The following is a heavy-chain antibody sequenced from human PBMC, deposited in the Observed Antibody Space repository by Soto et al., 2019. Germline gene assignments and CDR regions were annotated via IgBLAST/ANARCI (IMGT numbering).Heavy chain of an antibody. D-gene: IGHD1-1*01. Sequence: PSETLSLTCTVSGASISGFYWSWIRKSAGKGLEWIGRIYATGTADYNPSLKSRVMMSVDTSKKQFSLKLRSVTAADTAVYYCVRDGTKTLRDWFDPWGQGISVTVSS. CDR1: GASISGFY. CDR2: IYATGTA. CDR3: VRDGTKTLRDWFDP. J-gene: IGHJ5*02. V-gene: IGHV4-4*07.